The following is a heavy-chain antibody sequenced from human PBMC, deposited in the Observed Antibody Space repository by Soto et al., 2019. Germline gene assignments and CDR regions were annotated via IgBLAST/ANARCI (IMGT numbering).Heavy chain of an antibody. CDR1: GGSISSYY. CDR2: IYTSGST. CDR3: ARDSLVTDDILTGYPFYYYGMDV. Sequence: SETLSLTCTVSGGSISSYYWSWIRQPAGKGLEWIGRIYTSGSTNYNPSLKSRVTMSVDTSKNQFSLKLSSVTAADTAVYYCARDSLVTDDILTGYPFYYYGMDVWGQGTTVTVSS. J-gene: IGHJ6*02. D-gene: IGHD3-9*01. V-gene: IGHV4-4*07.